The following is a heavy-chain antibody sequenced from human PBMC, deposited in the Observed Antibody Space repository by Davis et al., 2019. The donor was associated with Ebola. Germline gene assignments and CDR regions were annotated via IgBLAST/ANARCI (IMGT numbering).Heavy chain of an antibody. CDR2: IWDDGSNK. V-gene: IGHV3-33*08. CDR1: GFTFSNYG. J-gene: IGHJ4*02. Sequence: GGSLRLSCAASGFTFSNYGIHWVRQAPGKGLQWVAVIWDDGSNKYYADSVKGRFTISRDNSKNTLYLQMNSLRAEDTAVYYCATTPQYSSGQNKPFDYWGQGTLVTVSS. D-gene: IGHD6-19*01. CDR3: ATTPQYSSGQNKPFDY.